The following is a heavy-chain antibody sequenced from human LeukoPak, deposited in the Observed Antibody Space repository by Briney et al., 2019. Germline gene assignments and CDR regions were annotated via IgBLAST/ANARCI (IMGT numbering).Heavy chain of an antibody. J-gene: IGHJ5*02. CDR1: GFTISSYA. Sequence: GGSLRLSCAASGFTISSYAMSWVHQAPGKGLEWVSAISGSGGITYYADSVKGRFTISRDNSKNTLYLQMNSLRAEDTAVYYCARTQYSSGWYNWFDPWGQGTLVTVSS. V-gene: IGHV3-23*01. CDR2: ISGSGGIT. CDR3: ARTQYSSGWYNWFDP. D-gene: IGHD6-19*01.